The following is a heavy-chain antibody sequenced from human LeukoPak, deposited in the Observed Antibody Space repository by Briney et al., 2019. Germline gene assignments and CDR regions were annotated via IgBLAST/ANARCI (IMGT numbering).Heavy chain of an antibody. J-gene: IGHJ4*02. CDR3: ARGLRLMVAFGGVIVDS. D-gene: IGHD3-16*02. V-gene: IGHV3-64D*06. CDR1: GFTFSSYA. CDR2: ISTHGYNT. Sequence: PGGSLRLSCSASGFTFSSYAMHWVRQAPGKGLEYVSAISTHGYNTYYADSVKGRFTISRDNSKNTLHLQMSSLRTEDTAVYYCARGLRLMVAFGGVIVDSWGQGTLVTVSS.